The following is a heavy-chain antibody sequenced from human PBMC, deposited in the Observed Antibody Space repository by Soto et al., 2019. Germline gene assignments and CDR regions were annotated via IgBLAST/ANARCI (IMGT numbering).Heavy chain of an antibody. D-gene: IGHD1-26*01. V-gene: IGHV3-21*01. CDR3: AREGTSNSGSHLDPEAFDI. CDR2: ISSSSSYI. J-gene: IGHJ3*02. Sequence: GGSLRLSCAASGFTFSSYSMNWVRQAPGKGLEWVSSISSSSSYIYYADSVKGRFTISRDNAKNSLYLQMNSLRAEDTAVYYCAREGTSNSGSHLDPEAFDIWGQGTMVTVSS. CDR1: GFTFSSYS.